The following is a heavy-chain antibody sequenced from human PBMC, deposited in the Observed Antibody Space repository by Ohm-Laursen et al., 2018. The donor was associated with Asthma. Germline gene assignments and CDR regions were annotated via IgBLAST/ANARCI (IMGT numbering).Heavy chain of an antibody. CDR1: GFTFSSYG. CDR3: ARSRWLQFNFDY. Sequence: SLRLSCAASGFTFSSYGMHWVRQAPGKGLEWVAVISYDESNKYYADSVKGRFTISRDNSKNTLYLQMNSLRAEDTAVYYCARSRWLQFNFDYWGQGTLVTVSS. V-gene: IGHV3-30*03. D-gene: IGHD5-24*01. CDR2: ISYDESNK. J-gene: IGHJ4*02.